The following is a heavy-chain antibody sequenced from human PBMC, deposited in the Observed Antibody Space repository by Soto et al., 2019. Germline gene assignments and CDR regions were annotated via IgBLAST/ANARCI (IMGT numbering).Heavy chain of an antibody. Sequence: SETLSLTCTVSGVSISSGGYYWGWIRQHPGKGLEWIGNIYHSGSTYYNPSLKSRVTISVDTSKNQFSLKLSSVTAADTAVYYCARLSNMARTYYDFWSGLRRNWFDPWGQGTLVTVSS. CDR2: IYHSGST. J-gene: IGHJ5*02. CDR3: ARLSNMARTYYDFWSGLRRNWFDP. CDR1: GVSISSGGYY. D-gene: IGHD3-3*01. V-gene: IGHV4-39*07.